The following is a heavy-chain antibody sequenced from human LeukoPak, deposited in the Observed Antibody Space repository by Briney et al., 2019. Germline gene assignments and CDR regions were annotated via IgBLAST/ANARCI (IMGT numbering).Heavy chain of an antibody. J-gene: IGHJ4*02. Sequence: PGGSLRLSCAASRCTFTNAWMSWVRQAPGKGLEWVGRIRSNTGGGTTDYAAPVKGRFTISRDDSKNTLYLQMNSLKTEDTAVLYPTTAGQSGYFDSSGYYYFDFWGQGTLVTVSS. CDR3: TTAGQSGYFDSSGYYYFDF. V-gene: IGHV3-15*01. D-gene: IGHD3-22*01. CDR2: IRSNTGGGTT. CDR1: RCTFTNAW.